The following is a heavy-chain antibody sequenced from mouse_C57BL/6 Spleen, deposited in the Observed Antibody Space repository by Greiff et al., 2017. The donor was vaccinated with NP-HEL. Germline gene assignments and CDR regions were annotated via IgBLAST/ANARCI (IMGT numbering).Heavy chain of an antibody. CDR1: GYTFTSYW. Sequence: QVQLQQPGAELVKPGASVKLSCKASGYTFTSYWMHWVKQRPGQGLEWIGMIHPNSGSTNYNEKFKSKATLTVDKSSSTAYMQLSSLTSEDSAVYYCARRGEDYDEEAWFAYWGQGTLVTVSA. J-gene: IGHJ3*01. V-gene: IGHV1-64*01. D-gene: IGHD2-4*01. CDR3: ARRGEDYDEEAWFAY. CDR2: IHPNSGST.